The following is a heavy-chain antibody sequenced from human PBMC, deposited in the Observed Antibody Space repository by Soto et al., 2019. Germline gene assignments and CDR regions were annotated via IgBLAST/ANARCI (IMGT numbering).Heavy chain of an antibody. CDR3: ASLPGTRSPRHYHGMDV. J-gene: IGHJ6*02. D-gene: IGHD1-7*01. CDR2: IIPIFGTA. Sequence: SAVNVSFKASGGTFSSYAISWLRQAPGQGLEWMGGIIPIFGTANYAQKFQGRVTITADESTSTAYMEPSSLRSAEMAVYYCASLPGTRSPRHYHGMDVWGQGTTVTVSS. CDR1: GGTFSSYA. V-gene: IGHV1-69*13.